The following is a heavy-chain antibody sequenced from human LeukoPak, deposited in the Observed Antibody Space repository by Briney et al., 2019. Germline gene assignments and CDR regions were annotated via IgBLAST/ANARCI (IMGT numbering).Heavy chain of an antibody. J-gene: IGHJ4*02. CDR2: IHPSGST. CDR3: ARTPGREYYFDY. V-gene: IGHV4-4*07. D-gene: IGHD3-10*01. CDR1: GDSISSYY. Sequence: PSETLSLTCTVSGDSISSYYWSWIRQPAGKGLEWIGRIHPSGSTNYNPSLKSRVTLSVDTSKNQFSLKLSSVTAADTAVYYCARTPGREYYFDYWGQGTLVTVSS.